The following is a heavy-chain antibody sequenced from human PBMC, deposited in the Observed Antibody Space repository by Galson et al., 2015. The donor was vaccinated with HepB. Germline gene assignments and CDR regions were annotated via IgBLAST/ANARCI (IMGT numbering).Heavy chain of an antibody. CDR1: GGTFSSYT. D-gene: IGHD5-12*01. J-gene: IGHJ4*02. CDR2: IIPILGIA. CDR3: ARGHFGSGYDLLDY. Sequence: SVKVSCKASGGTFSSYTISWVRQAPGQGLEWMGRIIPILGIANYAQKFQGRVTITADKSTSTAYMELSSLRSEDTAVYYCARGHFGSGYDLLDYWGQGTLVTVSS. V-gene: IGHV1-69*02.